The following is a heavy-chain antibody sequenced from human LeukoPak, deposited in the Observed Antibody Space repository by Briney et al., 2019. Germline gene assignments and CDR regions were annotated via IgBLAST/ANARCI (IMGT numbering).Heavy chain of an antibody. Sequence: GGSLRLSCAASGFTFSSYAMHWVRQAPGKGLEWVAVISYDGSNKYYADSVKGRFTISRDNSKNTLYLQMNSLRAEDTAVYYCARGGYRYGTIDYWGQGTLVTVSS. CDR1: GFTFSSYA. J-gene: IGHJ4*02. CDR2: ISYDGSNK. D-gene: IGHD5-18*01. CDR3: ARGGYRYGTIDY. V-gene: IGHV3-30-3*01.